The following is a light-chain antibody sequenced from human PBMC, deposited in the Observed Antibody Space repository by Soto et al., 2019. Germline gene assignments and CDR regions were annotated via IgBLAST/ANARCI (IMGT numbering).Light chain of an antibody. Sequence: QSVLTQPPSVPGAPGQRVTISCTGSSSNIGAGYDVHWYQQLPGTAPKLLIYDNSNRPSGVPDRFSGSKSGTSASLAITGLQAEDEADYYCQSYDISLSGWVFGGGTKLTVL. V-gene: IGLV1-40*01. CDR3: QSYDISLSGWV. CDR1: SSNIGAGYD. CDR2: DNS. J-gene: IGLJ3*02.